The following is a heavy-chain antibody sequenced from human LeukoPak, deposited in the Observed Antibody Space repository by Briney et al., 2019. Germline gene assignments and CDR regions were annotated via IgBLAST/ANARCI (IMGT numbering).Heavy chain of an antibody. D-gene: IGHD4-17*01. CDR3: ATYSYGDWYAFDI. CDR1: GYTFTSYY. J-gene: IGHJ3*02. V-gene: IGHV1-46*01. Sequence: ASVKVSCKASGYTFTSYYMHWVRQAPGQGLEWMGIINPSGGSTSYAQKFQGRVTMTRDTSTSTVYMELSSLRSEDTAVYYCATYSYGDWYAFDIWGQGTMVTVSS. CDR2: INPSGGST.